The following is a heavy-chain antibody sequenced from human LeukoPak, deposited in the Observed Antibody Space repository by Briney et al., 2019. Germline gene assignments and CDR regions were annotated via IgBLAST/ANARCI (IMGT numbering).Heavy chain of an antibody. V-gene: IGHV3-66*02. CDR3: ARDGFTTADDAFDI. CDR1: GFTVSSNY. CDR2: SYSGGST. D-gene: IGHD4-17*01. Sequence: GGSLRLSCAASGFTVSSNYMSWVRQAPGKGLEWVSVSYSGGSTYYADSVKGRFTISRDNSKNTLYLQMNSLRAEDTAVYYCARDGFTTADDAFDIWGQGTMVTVSS. J-gene: IGHJ3*02.